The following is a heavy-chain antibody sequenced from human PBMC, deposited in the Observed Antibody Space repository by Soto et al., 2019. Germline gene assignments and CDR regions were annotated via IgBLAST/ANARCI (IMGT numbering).Heavy chain of an antibody. Sequence: GGSLRLSCTASGLTFTFYAIHWVLQAPGKGLEWVSVISEDGGNKYFVESVRGRFLISRDNSKNTVYLQMNSLRPEDTAVYFCAGRLTTTVSALGYWGQGTLVTVSS. CDR3: AGRLTTTVSALGY. J-gene: IGHJ4*02. CDR1: GLTFTFYA. V-gene: IGHV3-30-3*01. CDR2: ISEDGGNK. D-gene: IGHD4-4*01.